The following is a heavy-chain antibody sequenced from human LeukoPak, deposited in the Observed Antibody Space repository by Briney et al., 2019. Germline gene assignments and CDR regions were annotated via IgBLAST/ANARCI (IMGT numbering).Heavy chain of an antibody. CDR1: GYSFSGYW. V-gene: IGHV5-51*01. CDR3: VRPVGLRRPGFGYGYGYFDY. D-gene: IGHD5-18*01. CDR2: VYPGDSDT. J-gene: IGHJ4*02. Sequence: GESLKISCKGSGYSFSGYWIGWVRQMPGKGLEWMGIVYPGDSDTRYSPSFQGQVTISADKSINTAYLQWNSLKASDTATYYCVRPVGLRRPGFGYGYGYFDYWGQGTLVTVSS.